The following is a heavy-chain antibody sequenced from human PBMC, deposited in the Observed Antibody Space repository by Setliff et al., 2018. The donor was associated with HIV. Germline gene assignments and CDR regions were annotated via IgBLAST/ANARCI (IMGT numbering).Heavy chain of an antibody. D-gene: IGHD6-13*01. CDR1: GGTFRKYA. CDR2: FDPEDGET. CDR3: ATDPGYSSTWYSESFQH. J-gene: IGHJ1*01. Sequence: ASVKVSCKASGGTFRKYAISWVRQAPGKGLEWMANFDPEDGETFYAQKFQGRLTMTEDTSTDTAYMELSSLRSDDTAMYYCATDPGYSSTWYSESFQHWGQGTVVTVSS. V-gene: IGHV1-24*01.